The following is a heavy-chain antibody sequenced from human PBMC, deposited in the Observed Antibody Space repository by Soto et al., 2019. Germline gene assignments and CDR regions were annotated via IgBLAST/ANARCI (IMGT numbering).Heavy chain of an antibody. CDR2: IFYSGST. Sequence: PSETLSLTCTVSGGSISSGNYYWTWIRQHPGKGLEWLGYIFYSGSTHYNPSLKSRGFISLDTSKNQFSLNLTSVTAADTAVYYCARATPGDTAMVYDHWGQGTLVTVSS. V-gene: IGHV4-31*03. CDR3: ARATPGDTAMVYDH. D-gene: IGHD5-18*01. CDR1: GGSISSGNYY. J-gene: IGHJ4*02.